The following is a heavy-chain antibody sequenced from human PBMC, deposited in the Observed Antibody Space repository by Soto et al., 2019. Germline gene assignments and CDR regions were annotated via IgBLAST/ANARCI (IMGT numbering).Heavy chain of an antibody. J-gene: IGHJ3*02. CDR1: GYSFTSYW. D-gene: IGHD1-1*01. CDR2: IYPGDSDT. V-gene: IGHV5-51*01. Sequence: LGESLKISCKGSGYSFTSYWIGWVRQMPGKGLEWMGIIYPGDSDTRYSPSFQGQVTISADKSNSTAYLQWSSLKASDTAMYYCARHWRVNQYNWNDGGDAFDIWGQGTMVTVSS. CDR3: ARHWRVNQYNWNDGGDAFDI.